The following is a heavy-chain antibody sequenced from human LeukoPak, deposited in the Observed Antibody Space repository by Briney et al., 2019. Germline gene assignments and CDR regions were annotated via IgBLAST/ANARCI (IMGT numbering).Heavy chain of an antibody. J-gene: IGHJ1*01. V-gene: IGHV3-11*04. Sequence: GGSLRLSCAASGFTFSDYYVSWIRQAPGKGLEWVSSISTRGSYIYYADSVKGRFTISRDNAKNSLYLQMNSLRAEDTAVYYCARAEVLLWFGESPGAEYFQHWGQGTLVTVSS. CDR3: ARAEVLLWFGESPGAEYFQH. CDR1: GFTFSDYY. D-gene: IGHD3-10*01. CDR2: ISTRGSYI.